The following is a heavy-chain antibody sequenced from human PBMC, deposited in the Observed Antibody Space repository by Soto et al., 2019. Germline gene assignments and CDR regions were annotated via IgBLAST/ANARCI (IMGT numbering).Heavy chain of an antibody. J-gene: IGHJ4*02. CDR2: ISYDGSNK. Sequence: LSLSCASPGFTFSSYAMHCVRQAPGKGLEWVAVISYDGSNKYYADSVKGRFTISRDNSKNTLYLQMNSLRAEDTAVYYCARDGTYYYDSSGYYGSGYWGQRP. V-gene: IGHV3-30-3*01. CDR3: ARDGTYYYDSSGYYGSGY. D-gene: IGHD3-22*01. CDR1: GFTFSSYA.